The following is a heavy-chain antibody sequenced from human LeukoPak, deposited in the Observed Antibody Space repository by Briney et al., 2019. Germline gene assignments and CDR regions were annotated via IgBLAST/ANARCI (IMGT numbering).Heavy chain of an antibody. Sequence: PSETLSLTCAVYGGSFSGYYWSWIRQPPGKGLEWIGEINHSGSTNYNPSLKSRVTISVDTSKNQFSLKLNSVTAADTAVYYCARAYDLEDYWRQGTLVTVSS. CDR2: INHSGST. V-gene: IGHV4-34*01. D-gene: IGHD3-3*01. J-gene: IGHJ4*02. CDR1: GGSFSGYY. CDR3: ARAYDLEDY.